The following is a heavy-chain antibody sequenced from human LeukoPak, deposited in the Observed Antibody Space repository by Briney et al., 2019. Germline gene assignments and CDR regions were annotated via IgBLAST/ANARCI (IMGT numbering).Heavy chain of an antibody. D-gene: IGHD1-14*01. CDR3: ARDGVEGHNVFDY. J-gene: IGHJ4*02. CDR1: GFTFSAYE. V-gene: IGHV3-48*03. Sequence: PGGSLRLSCAASGFTFSAYEMNWVRQVPGKGLEWVSHISVSGLIIHYSDSVKGRFTSSRDNSKKSLYLQMNSLRVEDTAVYYCARDGVEGHNVFDYWGQGTLATVSS. CDR2: ISVSGLII.